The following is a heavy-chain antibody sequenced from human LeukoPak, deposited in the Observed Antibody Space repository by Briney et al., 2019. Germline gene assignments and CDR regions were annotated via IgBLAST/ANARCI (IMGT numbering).Heavy chain of an antibody. D-gene: IGHD1-26*01. CDR2: IYSDGST. CDR1: GFTFSSYS. Sequence: GGSLRLSCAASGFTFSSYSMNWVRQAPGRGLEWVSEIYSDGSTYYAASVKGRFSISRDNSKNTVYVQMNSLRAEDTAVYYCARELREHGVFDIWGQGTMVTVSS. V-gene: IGHV3-53*01. J-gene: IGHJ3*02. CDR3: ARELREHGVFDI.